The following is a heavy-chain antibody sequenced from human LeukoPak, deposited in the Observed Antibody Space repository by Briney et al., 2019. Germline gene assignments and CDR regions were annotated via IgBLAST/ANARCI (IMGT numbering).Heavy chain of an antibody. Sequence: SGTLSLTCTVSGDSINSLDLWSWVRQPPGKGLEWIGEMYLSGTTHSNPSVKSRVTISIDKSKNQFFLNLSSVTAADTAVYYCAGLVGRYSSGLYYYYFDYWGPGDPGHRLL. CDR2: MYLSGTT. CDR1: GDSINSLDL. CDR3: AGLVGRYSSGLYYYYFDY. V-gene: IGHV4-4*02. D-gene: IGHD3-22*01. J-gene: IGHJ4*02.